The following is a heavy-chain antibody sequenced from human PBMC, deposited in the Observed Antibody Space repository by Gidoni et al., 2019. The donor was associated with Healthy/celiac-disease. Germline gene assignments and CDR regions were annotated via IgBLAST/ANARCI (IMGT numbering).Heavy chain of an antibody. Sequence: EVQLVESGGGLVKPGGSLRLSCPATGLPFSSYSKNWVRQAPGKGLEWVSSISSGGSYIYYADSVKGRFTISGDNAKNSLYLQMNSLRAEDTAVYYCATNIVVVPGAQTQTEIDYWSQGTLVTVSS. CDR1: GLPFSSYS. V-gene: IGHV3-21*01. CDR2: ISSGGSYI. CDR3: ATNIVVVPGAQTQTEIDY. D-gene: IGHD2-2*01. J-gene: IGHJ4*02.